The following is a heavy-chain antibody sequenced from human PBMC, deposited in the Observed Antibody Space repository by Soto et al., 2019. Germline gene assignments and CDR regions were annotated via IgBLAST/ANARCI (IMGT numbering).Heavy chain of an antibody. J-gene: IGHJ4*02. V-gene: IGHV3-23*01. CDR2: ISGGGDTT. CDR3: AKDGGGSCLDY. CDR1: GFTFGGYA. Sequence: EVQLLESGGGLLQPGGSLRLSCAASGFTFGGYAMNWVRQAPGKGLEWVSGISGGGDTTFYTDSVRGRFTISRDNSGNTLYLQMNSLRAEDTAVYYCAKDGGGSCLDYWGQGTLVTVSS. D-gene: IGHD2-15*01.